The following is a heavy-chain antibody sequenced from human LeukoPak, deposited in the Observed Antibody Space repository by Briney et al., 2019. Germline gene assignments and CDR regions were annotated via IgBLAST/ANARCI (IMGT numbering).Heavy chain of an antibody. CDR3: ARGEITMVRGVIIWDYMDV. Sequence: ASVKDSCKASGYTFTTYGISWVRQAPGQGLEWMGWISAYGGNTDYAQKFQGRVTMTTDTSTSTAYMELRSLRLDDTAVYYCARGEITMVRGVIIWDYMDVWGKGTTDTVSS. D-gene: IGHD3-10*01. J-gene: IGHJ6*03. CDR2: ISAYGGNT. V-gene: IGHV1-18*01. CDR1: GYTFTTYG.